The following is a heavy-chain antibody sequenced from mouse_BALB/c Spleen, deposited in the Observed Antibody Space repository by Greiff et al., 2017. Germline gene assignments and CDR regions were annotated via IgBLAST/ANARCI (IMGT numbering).Heavy chain of an antibody. D-gene: IGHD4-1*01. CDR3: ARGGGTSFAY. Sequence: QVQLQQSGAELARPGASVKLSCKASGYTFTSYWMQWVKQRPGQGLEWIGAIYPGDGDTRYTQKFKGKATLTADKSSSTAYMQLSSLASEDSAVYYCARGGGTSFAYWGQGTLVTVSA. CDR2: IYPGDGDT. V-gene: IGHV1-87*01. CDR1: GYTFTSYW. J-gene: IGHJ3*01.